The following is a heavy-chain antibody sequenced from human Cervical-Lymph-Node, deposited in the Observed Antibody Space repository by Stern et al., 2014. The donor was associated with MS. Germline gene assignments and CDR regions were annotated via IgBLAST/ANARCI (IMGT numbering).Heavy chain of an antibody. CDR2: DNPHMCGT. Sequence: QVQLVQSGAEVKKPGAPVTVSCKASGYAFSGYFIHWVRQAPGQGLEWMGWDNPHMCGTNYAPKFQDRFTMTSDMSISTASMELRRLNSADTAIYYCARVAGGSWTNYGMDVWGQGTRVTVS. CDR1: GYAFSGYF. CDR3: ARVAGGSWTNYGMDV. D-gene: IGHD2-15*01. J-gene: IGHJ6*02. V-gene: IGHV1-2*02.